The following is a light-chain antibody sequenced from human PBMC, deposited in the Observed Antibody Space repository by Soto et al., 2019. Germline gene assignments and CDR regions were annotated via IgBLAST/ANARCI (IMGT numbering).Light chain of an antibody. CDR1: SSNIGSNY. CDR2: RNN. J-gene: IGLJ7*01. CDR3: SGWDDSLSGPV. V-gene: IGLV1-47*01. Sequence: QSVLTQPPSASGTPGQRITISCSGSSSNIGSNYVYWYQQLHGTAPKLLIYRNNQRPSGVVYRFSGSKSGTSASLAISCLRSADEADDYCSGWDDSLSGPVFGGGTQLTVL.